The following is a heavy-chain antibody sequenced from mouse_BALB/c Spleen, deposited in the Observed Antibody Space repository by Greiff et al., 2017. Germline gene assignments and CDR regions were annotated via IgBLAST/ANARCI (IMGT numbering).Heavy chain of an antibody. V-gene: IGHV3-2*02. CDR1: GYSITSDYA. J-gene: IGHJ2*01. CDR3: AREGYYFDY. Sequence: DVKLQESGPGLVKPSQSLSLTCTVTGYSITSDYAWHWIRQFPGKQLEWIGYISYSGSPSYNPSLKSRISITRDTSKNQFCLQLNSVTTEDTATYYCAREGYYFDYWGQGTTLTVSA. CDR2: ISYSGSP.